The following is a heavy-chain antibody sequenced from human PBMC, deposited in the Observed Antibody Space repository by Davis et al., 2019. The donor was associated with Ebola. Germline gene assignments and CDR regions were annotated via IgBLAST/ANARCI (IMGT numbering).Heavy chain of an antibody. CDR3: AKAVADYYFDY. D-gene: IGHD2-15*01. CDR1: GFTFDDYA. V-gene: IGHV3-9*01. J-gene: IGHJ4*02. CDR2: ISWNSGGI. Sequence: SLKISCVASGFTFDDYAMHWVRQAPGKGLEWVSGISWNSGGIAYADSVKGRFTISRDNAKNSLYLQMNSLSPEDTAFYYCAKAVADYYFDYWGQGTLVTVSS.